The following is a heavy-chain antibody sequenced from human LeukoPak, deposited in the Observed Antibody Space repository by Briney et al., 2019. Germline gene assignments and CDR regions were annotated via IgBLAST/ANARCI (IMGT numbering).Heavy chain of an antibody. J-gene: IGHJ5*02. CDR1: GGSFSGYF. Sequence: SETLSLTCAVYGGSFSGYFWSWIRQPPGKGLEWIGEISHSGSTNYNPSLKSRVSTSVDTSKNQFSLKLSSVTAADTAVYYCARHSTGSSGWYVWFDPWGQGTLVTVSS. D-gene: IGHD6-19*01. V-gene: IGHV4-34*01. CDR2: ISHSGST. CDR3: ARHSTGSSGWYVWFDP.